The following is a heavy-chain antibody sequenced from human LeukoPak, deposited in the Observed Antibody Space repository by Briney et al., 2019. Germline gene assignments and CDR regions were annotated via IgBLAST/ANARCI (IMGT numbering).Heavy chain of an antibody. Sequence: GASVKVSCKTSGYTFTGYYIHWVRQAPGQGLEWMGWISAYNGNTNSAQKLQGRVTMTTDTSTSTAYMELRSLRSDDTAVYYCARDGVPGSGYYLTYYYYYMDVWGKGTTVTISS. CDR1: GYTFTGYY. V-gene: IGHV1-18*04. CDR2: ISAYNGNT. J-gene: IGHJ6*03. D-gene: IGHD3-22*01. CDR3: ARDGVPGSGYYLTYYYYYMDV.